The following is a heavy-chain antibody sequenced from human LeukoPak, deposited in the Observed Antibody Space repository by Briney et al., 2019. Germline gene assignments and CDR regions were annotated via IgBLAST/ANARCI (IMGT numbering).Heavy chain of an antibody. CDR2: ISSSSSTI. Sequence: GGSLRLSCAASGFTFSSYSMNWVRQAPGKGLEWVSYISSSSSTIYYADSVKGRFTISRDNAKNSLYLQMNSLRDEDTAVYYCARDQYYYDSSGYYSSFDYWGQGTLVTVSS. D-gene: IGHD3-22*01. J-gene: IGHJ4*02. CDR3: ARDQYYYDSSGYYSSFDY. CDR1: GFTFSSYS. V-gene: IGHV3-48*02.